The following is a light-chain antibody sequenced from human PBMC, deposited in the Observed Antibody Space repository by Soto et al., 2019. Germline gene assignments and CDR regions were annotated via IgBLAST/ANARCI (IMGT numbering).Light chain of an antibody. J-gene: IGLJ3*02. CDR2: EAS. CDR3: GSDTSSSTIWV. CDR1: SSDVCGYNY. Sequence: QSALTQPASVSGSPGQSITISCTGTSSDVCGYNYVSWYQQHPGKAPKRMIYEASNRPSGVSNRFPGYKSGHTASRTISGLHADEEDNSYCGSDTSSSTIWVFCGVTMLTVL. V-gene: IGLV2-14*01.